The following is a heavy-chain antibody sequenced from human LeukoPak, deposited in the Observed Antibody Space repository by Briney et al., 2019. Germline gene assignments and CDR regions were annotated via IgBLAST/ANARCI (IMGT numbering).Heavy chain of an antibody. CDR1: GGSISSYY. D-gene: IGHD3-10*01. CDR2: IYNTGST. J-gene: IGHJ4*02. Sequence: SETLSLTCTVSGGSISSYYWNWIRQPPGKGLEWIGYIYNTGSTSNNPSLKSRVTISVDTSKKHFALRLSSVTAADTAVYYCARETPYGSGSYPFDYWGQGILVPVSS. CDR3: ARETPYGSGSYPFDY. V-gene: IGHV4-59*01.